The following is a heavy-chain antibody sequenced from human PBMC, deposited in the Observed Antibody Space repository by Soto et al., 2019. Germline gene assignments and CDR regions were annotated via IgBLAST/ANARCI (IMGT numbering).Heavy chain of an antibody. V-gene: IGHV2-5*02. CDR1: GFSLSTSGVG. CDR3: AHETYYFGSGPFDI. J-gene: IGHJ3*02. CDR2: IYWDDDK. Sequence: QITLKESGPTLVKPTQTLTLTCTFSGFSLSTSGVGVGWIRQPPGKALEWLALIYWDDDKRYSPSLKSRLTITKDTSKNPVVLTMTNMDPVDTATYFCAHETYYFGSGPFDIWGQGTMVTVSS. D-gene: IGHD3-10*01.